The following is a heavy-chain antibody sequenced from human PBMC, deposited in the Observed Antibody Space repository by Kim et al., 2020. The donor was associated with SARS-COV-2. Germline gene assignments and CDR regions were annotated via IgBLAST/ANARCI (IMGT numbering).Heavy chain of an antibody. Sequence: SETLSLTCAVYGGSFSGYYWSWIRQPPGKGLEWIGEINHSGSTNYNPSLKSRVTISVDTSKNQFSLKLSSVTAADTAVYYCARGRGSSSWYGDNWFDPWGQGTLVTVSS. D-gene: IGHD6-13*01. CDR1: GGSFSGYY. J-gene: IGHJ5*02. CDR2: INHSGST. CDR3: ARGRGSSSWYGDNWFDP. V-gene: IGHV4-34*01.